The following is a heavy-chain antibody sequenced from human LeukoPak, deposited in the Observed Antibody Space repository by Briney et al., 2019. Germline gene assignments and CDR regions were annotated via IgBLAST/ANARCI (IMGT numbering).Heavy chain of an antibody. V-gene: IGHV1-18*01. CDR1: GYTFTSYG. CDR3: ARSFRYCSSTSYSDSPPGY. D-gene: IGHD2-2*01. J-gene: IGHJ4*02. Sequence: RASVKVSCKASGYTFTSYGISWVRQAPGQGLEWMGWISAYNGNTNYAQKLQGRVTMTTDTSTSTAYMELRSLRSDDTAVYYCARSFRYCSSTSYSDSPPGYWGQGTLVTVSS. CDR2: ISAYNGNT.